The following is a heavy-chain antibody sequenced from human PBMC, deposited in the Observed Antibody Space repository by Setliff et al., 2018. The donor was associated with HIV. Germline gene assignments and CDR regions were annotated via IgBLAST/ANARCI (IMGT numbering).Heavy chain of an antibody. CDR3: ATDPGVGAAHYYDYYGMDV. V-gene: IGHV1-18*01. J-gene: IGHJ6*02. Sequence: ASVKVSCKASGYTFTSYGISWVRQAPGQGLEWMGWISAYNGNTNYAQKLQGRVTITADTSTDTAYMELSSLRSEDTAVYYCATDPGVGAAHYYDYYGMDVWGQGTTVTVSS. D-gene: IGHD1-26*01. CDR2: ISAYNGNT. CDR1: GYTFTSYG.